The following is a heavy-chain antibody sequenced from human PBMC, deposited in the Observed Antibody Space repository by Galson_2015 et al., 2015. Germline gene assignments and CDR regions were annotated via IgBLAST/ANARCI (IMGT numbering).Heavy chain of an antibody. D-gene: IGHD3-22*01. J-gene: IGHJ6*02. Sequence: SLRLSCAASGFTFSSYGMHWVRQAPGKGLEWVAVIWYDGSNKYYADSVKGRFTISRDNSKNTLYLQMNSLRVEDTAVYYCARDSHSTRYYHGSSGYGMDVWGQGTTVTVPS. V-gene: IGHV3-33*01. CDR2: IWYDGSNK. CDR3: ARDSHSTRYYHGSSGYGMDV. CDR1: GFTFSSYG.